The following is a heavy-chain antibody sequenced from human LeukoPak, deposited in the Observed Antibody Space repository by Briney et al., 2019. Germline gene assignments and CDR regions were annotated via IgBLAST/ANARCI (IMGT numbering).Heavy chain of an antibody. CDR3: ARENDYYDSSGYPDY. CDR2: IYTSGST. Sequence: SETLSLTCTVSGGSISSYYWSWIRQPAGKGLEWIGRIYTSGSTNYNPSLKGRVTMSVDTSKNQFSLKLSSVTAADTAVYYCARENDYYDSSGYPDYWGQGTLVTVSS. D-gene: IGHD3-22*01. CDR1: GGSISSYY. J-gene: IGHJ4*02. V-gene: IGHV4-4*07.